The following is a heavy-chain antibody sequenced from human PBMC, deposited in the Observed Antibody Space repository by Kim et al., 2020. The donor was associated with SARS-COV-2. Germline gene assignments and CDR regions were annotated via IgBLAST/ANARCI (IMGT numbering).Heavy chain of an antibody. CDR2: DT. D-gene: IGHD3-16*02. CDR3: ARASWLYPDY. V-gene: IGHV5-51*01. Sequence: DTRYSPSLQGQVTISADKSISTAYLQWSSLKASDTAMYYCARASWLYPDYWGQGTLVTVSS. J-gene: IGHJ4*02.